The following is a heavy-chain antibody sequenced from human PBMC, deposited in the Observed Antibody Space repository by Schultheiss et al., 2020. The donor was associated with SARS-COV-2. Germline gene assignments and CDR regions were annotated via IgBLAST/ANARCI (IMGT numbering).Heavy chain of an antibody. V-gene: IGHV4-61*01. CDR3: ARGPPYLYYYYYGMDV. D-gene: IGHD2-2*01. CDR2: IYYSGST. CDR1: GGSISSGSYY. Sequence: SQTLSLTCTVSGGSISSGSYYWSWIRQPPGKGLEWIGYIYYSGSTNYNPSLKSRVTISVDTSKNQFSLKLSSVTAADTAVYYCARGPPYLYYYYYGMDVWGQGTTVTVSS. J-gene: IGHJ6*02.